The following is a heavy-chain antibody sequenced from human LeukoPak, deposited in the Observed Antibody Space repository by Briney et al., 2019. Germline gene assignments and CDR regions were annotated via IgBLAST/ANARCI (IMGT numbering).Heavy chain of an antibody. D-gene: IGHD3-9*01. CDR1: GFTFSSYA. J-gene: IGHJ4*02. CDR2: ISGSGGST. CDR3: TRTGYYNVEDY. Sequence: GGSLRLSCAASGFTFSSYAMSWVRQAPGKGLEWVSAISGSGGSTYYADSVKGRFTISRDNAKNSLYLQMNSLRAEDTAVYYCTRTGYYNVEDYWGQGTLVTVSS. V-gene: IGHV3-23*01.